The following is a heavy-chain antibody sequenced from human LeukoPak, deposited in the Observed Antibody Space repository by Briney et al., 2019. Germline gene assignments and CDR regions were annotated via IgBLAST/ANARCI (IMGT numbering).Heavy chain of an antibody. CDR2: IIPIFGTA. J-gene: IGHJ4*02. D-gene: IGHD3-3*01. Sequence: GASVKVSCKASGGTFSSYAISWVRQAPGQGLEWMGGIIPIFGTANYAQKFQGRVTITTDESTSTAYMELSSLRAEDTAVYYCARGYYDFWSGYSAFDYWGQGTLVTVSS. CDR3: ARGYYDFWSGYSAFDY. V-gene: IGHV1-69*05. CDR1: GGTFSSYA.